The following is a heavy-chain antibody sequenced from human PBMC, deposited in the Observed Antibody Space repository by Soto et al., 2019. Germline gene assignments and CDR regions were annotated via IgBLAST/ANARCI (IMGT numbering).Heavy chain of an antibody. CDR1: GFTFSSYA. CDR2: ISYDGSNK. CDR3: ARDTLAGEHVTGTTDYSYGMDV. Sequence: QVQLVESGGGVVQPGRSLRLSCAASGFTFSSYAMHWVRQAPGKGLEWVAVISYDGSNKYYADSVKGRFTISRDNSKNALYLQMNSLRAEDRAVYYCARDTLAGEHVTGTTDYSYGMDVGGQGTTVTVSS. D-gene: IGHD1-7*01. V-gene: IGHV3-30-3*01. J-gene: IGHJ6*02.